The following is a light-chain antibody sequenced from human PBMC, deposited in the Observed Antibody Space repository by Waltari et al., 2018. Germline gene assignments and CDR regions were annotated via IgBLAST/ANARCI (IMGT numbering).Light chain of an antibody. V-gene: IGKV3-11*01. Sequence: EIVLTQSPATLTLSPGDTATLSCRASQTVRTFVAWYQQKPVQAPRLLIFDASSRATVISPRFRGSGSGTDFTLTVNNLEPEDFAVYYCQQRSSWPYTFGQGTRVDFK. CDR3: QQRSSWPYT. CDR1: QTVRTF. CDR2: DAS. J-gene: IGKJ2*01.